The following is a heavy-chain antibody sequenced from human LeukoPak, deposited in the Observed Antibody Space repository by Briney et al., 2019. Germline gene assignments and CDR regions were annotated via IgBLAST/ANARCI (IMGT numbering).Heavy chain of an antibody. Sequence: GGSLRLSCAVSGFTSSVFGMDWVRQAPGKGLVWVSFLDTTGTVTTYADSVKGRFTISRDIAKNTLHLEMNSLRAEDTGIYYCARGVDHAMDVWGQGTTVTVSS. CDR2: LDTTGTVT. CDR1: GFTSSVFG. J-gene: IGHJ6*02. CDR3: ARGVDHAMDV. V-gene: IGHV3-74*01.